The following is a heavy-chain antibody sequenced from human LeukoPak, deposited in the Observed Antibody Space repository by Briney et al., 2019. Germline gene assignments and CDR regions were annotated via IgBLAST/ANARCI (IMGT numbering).Heavy chain of an antibody. V-gene: IGHV3-30-3*01. J-gene: IGHJ4*02. D-gene: IGHD5-18*01. CDR2: ISYDGSNK. CDR1: GFTFSSYA. Sequence: PGRSLRLSCAASGFTFSSYAMHWVRQAPGKGLEWVAVISYDGSNKYYADSVKGRFTISRDNSKNTLYLQMNSLRAEDTAVYYCARGGYGYWGQGTLVTVSS. CDR3: ARGGYGY.